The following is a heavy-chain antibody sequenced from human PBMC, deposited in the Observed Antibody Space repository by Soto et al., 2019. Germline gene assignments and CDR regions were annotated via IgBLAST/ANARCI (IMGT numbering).Heavy chain of an antibody. CDR1: GFTFSSYG. CDR2: ISYDGSNK. D-gene: IGHD6-19*01. Sequence: PGGSLRLSCAASGFTFSSYGMHWVRQAPGKGLEWVAVISYDGSNKYYADSVKGRFTISRDNSKNTLYLQMNSLRAEDTAVYYCAWGQWLAPEWGQGTMITVSS. CDR3: AWGQWLAPE. V-gene: IGHV3-30*03. J-gene: IGHJ3*01.